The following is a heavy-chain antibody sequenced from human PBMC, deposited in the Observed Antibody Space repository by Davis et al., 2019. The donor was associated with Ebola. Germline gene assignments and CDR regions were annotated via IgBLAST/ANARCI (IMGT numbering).Heavy chain of an antibody. J-gene: IGHJ6*02. Sequence: PGGSLRLSCAASGFTFSSYAMSWVRQAPGKGLEWVSGIGSSGGGTYYADSVKGRFTISRDTSKNTLYLQMNSLRAEDTAVYYCAKSGWGSGYQYGMDVWGQGTTVTVSS. CDR2: IGSSGGGT. D-gene: IGHD1-1*01. CDR1: GFTFSSYA. CDR3: AKSGWGSGYQYGMDV. V-gene: IGHV3-23*01.